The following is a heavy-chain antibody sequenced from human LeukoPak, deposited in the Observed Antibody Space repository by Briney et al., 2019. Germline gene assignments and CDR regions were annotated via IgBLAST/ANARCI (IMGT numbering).Heavy chain of an antibody. CDR1: GGSISSGGYS. CDR3: ARHTAEKYNWFDR. J-gene: IGHJ5*02. D-gene: IGHD5-24*01. CDR2: IYHSGST. Sequence: SETLSLTCAVSGGSISSGGYSWSWIRQPPGKGLEWIGYIYHSGSTNYNPSLKSRVTISVDTSKNQFSLKVSSVTAADTAVYYCARHTAEKYNWFDRWGQGTLVTVSS. V-gene: IGHV4-30-2*01.